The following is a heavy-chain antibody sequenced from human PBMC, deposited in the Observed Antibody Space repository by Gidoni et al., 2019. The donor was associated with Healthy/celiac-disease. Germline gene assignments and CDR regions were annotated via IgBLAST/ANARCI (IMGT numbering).Heavy chain of an antibody. V-gene: IGHV4-34*01. CDR2: INLSGST. D-gene: IGHD2-2*01. CDR1: GGSFSGYY. CDR3: ARCPPTRCSSTSCYYYYYYYYMDV. Sequence: QVQLQQWGAGLVKPSETLSLTCAVYGGSFSGYYWSWNRPPPGQGLEWIGEINLSGSTNYNPSINSRVTISGATSKIQVSLKLSSVTAADTAVYYCARCPPTRCSSTSCYYYYYYYYMDVWGKGTTVTVSS. J-gene: IGHJ6*03.